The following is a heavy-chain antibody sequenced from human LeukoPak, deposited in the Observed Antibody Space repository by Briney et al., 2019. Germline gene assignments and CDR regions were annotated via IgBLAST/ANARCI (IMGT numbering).Heavy chain of an antibody. V-gene: IGHV4-61*01. D-gene: IGHD5-18*01. CDR1: GGSISSSSYY. J-gene: IGHJ4*02. CDR3: AGAYSYGYSDY. Sequence: PSETLSLTCTVSGGSISSSSYYWSWIRQPPGKGLEWIGYIYYSGSTNYNPSLKSRVTISVDTSKNQFSLKLSSVTAADTAVYYCAGAYSYGYSDYWGQGTLVTVSS. CDR2: IYYSGST.